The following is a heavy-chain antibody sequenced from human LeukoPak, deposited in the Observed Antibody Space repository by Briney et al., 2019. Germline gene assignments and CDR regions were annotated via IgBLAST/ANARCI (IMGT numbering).Heavy chain of an antibody. J-gene: IGHJ4*02. CDR1: GFTFSSYA. V-gene: IGHV3-23*01. CDR2: ISASGGST. CDR3: AKASGSGTSYVPFDS. D-gene: IGHD3-10*01. Sequence: GGSLRLSCAASGFTFSSYAMSWVRQAPGKGLEWVSRISASGGSTYYTDSVKGRFTISRDSSENTLYLQMNSLRAEDTAVYYCAKASGSGTSYVPFDSWGQGTLVTVSS.